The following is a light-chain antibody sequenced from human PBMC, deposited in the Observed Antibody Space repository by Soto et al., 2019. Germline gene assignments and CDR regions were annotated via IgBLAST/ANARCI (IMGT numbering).Light chain of an antibody. CDR3: QQYSSLPST. V-gene: IGKV3D-20*01. CDR1: QTVSSGY. J-gene: IGKJ2*01. CDR2: DAS. Sequence: EIVLTQSPVTLSLSPGERATLSCGASQTVSSGYLAWYQQRPGLAPRLLIYDASSRATGIPDRFSGSGSGTDFSLTISRLEPEDFAVYYCQQYSSLPSTFGQGTKLEIK.